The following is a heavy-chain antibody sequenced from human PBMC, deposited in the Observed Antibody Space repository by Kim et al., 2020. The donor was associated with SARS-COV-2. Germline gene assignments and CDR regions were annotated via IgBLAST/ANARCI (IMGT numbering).Heavy chain of an antibody. V-gene: IGHV3-23*01. CDR3: AKGGGVGSYYYCDY. Sequence: ADSVKGRFTISRDNSKNTLYLQMNSLRAEDTAVYYCAKGGGVGSYYYCDYWGQGTLVTVSS. J-gene: IGHJ4*02. D-gene: IGHD3-16*01.